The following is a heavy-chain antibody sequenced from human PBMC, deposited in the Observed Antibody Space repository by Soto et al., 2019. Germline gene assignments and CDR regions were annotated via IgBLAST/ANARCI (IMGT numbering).Heavy chain of an antibody. CDR2: IIPIFGTA. CDR1: GGTFSSYA. D-gene: IGHD3-22*01. V-gene: IGHV1-69*13. Sequence: ASVKVSCKASGGTFSSYAISWVRQAPGQGLEWMGGIIPIFGTANYAQKFQGRVTITADESTSTAYMELSSLRSEDTAVYYCARAIVEMATRANWFDPCGQGPLVTVSS. J-gene: IGHJ5*02. CDR3: ARAIVEMATRANWFDP.